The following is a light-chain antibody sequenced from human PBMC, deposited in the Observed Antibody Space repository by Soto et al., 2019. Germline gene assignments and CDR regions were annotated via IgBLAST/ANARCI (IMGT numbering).Light chain of an antibody. Sequence: TQSPATLSLSPGERATLSCRASQSVSSNLAWYQQKPGQAPRLLIYGASTRATGIPARFSGSGSGTEFTLTISSLQSEDFAVYYCQQRNSWPLTFGGGTKVDIK. CDR1: QSVSSN. CDR3: QQRNSWPLT. V-gene: IGKV3-15*01. J-gene: IGKJ4*01. CDR2: GAS.